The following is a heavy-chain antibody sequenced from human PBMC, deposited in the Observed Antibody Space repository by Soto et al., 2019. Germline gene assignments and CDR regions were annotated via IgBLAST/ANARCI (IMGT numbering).Heavy chain of an antibody. CDR2: IKSDGSGT. J-gene: IGHJ4*02. CDR1: GFTFSGYW. V-gene: IGHV3-74*01. Sequence: EVQLVESGGGLVQPGGSLRLSCAASGFTFSGYWMHWVGQAQGKGLVWVSRIKSDGSGTSYADSVKGRFTISRDNAKNTLYLQMNSLRAEDTAVYYCVRTSLVVAAATREDYWGQGTLVTVSS. D-gene: IGHD2-15*01. CDR3: VRTSLVVAAATREDY.